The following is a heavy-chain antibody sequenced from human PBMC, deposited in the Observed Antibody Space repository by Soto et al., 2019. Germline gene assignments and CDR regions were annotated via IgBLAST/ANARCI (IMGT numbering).Heavy chain of an antibody. Sequence: QVQLVESGGGVVQPGRSLRLSCAASGFTFSSYGMHWVRQAPGKGLEWVAVIWYDGSNKYYADYVKGRFTISRDNSKNTLYLQMNSLRAEDTAVYYCARVKYCSGGSCYYFDYWGQGTLVTVSS. V-gene: IGHV3-33*01. CDR1: GFTFSSYG. J-gene: IGHJ4*02. CDR2: IWYDGSNK. CDR3: ARVKYCSGGSCYYFDY. D-gene: IGHD2-15*01.